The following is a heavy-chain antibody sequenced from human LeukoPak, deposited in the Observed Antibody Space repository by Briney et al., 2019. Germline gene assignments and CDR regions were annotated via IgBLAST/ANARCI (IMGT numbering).Heavy chain of an antibody. J-gene: IGHJ4*02. V-gene: IGHV3-74*01. CDR2: INSDGSST. CDR3: AKVLGGLWPGIDH. Sequence: GGSLRLSCAASGFTFSSYWMHWVRQAPGKGPVWVSRINSDGSSTRYADSVTGRFTISRDNAKNTVYLQMNSLRAEDTAVYYCAKVLGGLWPGIDHWGQGTVVTVSS. CDR1: GFTFSSYW. D-gene: IGHD2-15*01.